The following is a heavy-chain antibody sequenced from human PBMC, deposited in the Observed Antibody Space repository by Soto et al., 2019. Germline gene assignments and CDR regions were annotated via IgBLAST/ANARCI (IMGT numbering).Heavy chain of an antibody. CDR2: INHSGST. CDR3: ARELPIYGPIAAAGIRWFDP. V-gene: IGHV4-34*01. D-gene: IGHD6-13*01. Sequence: SETLSLTCAVYWGSFSGYYWGWIRQPPGKGLEWIGEINHSGSTNYNPSLKSRVTISVDTSKNQFSLKLSSVTAADTAVYYCARELPIYGPIAAAGIRWFDPWGQGTLVTVSS. CDR1: WGSFSGYY. J-gene: IGHJ5*02.